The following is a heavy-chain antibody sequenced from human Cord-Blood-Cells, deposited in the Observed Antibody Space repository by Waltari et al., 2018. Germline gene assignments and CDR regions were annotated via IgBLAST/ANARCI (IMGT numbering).Heavy chain of an antibody. V-gene: IGHV3-53*01. CDR1: GFTVSSNY. CDR2: IYSGGST. Sequence: EVQLVESGGGLIQPGGSLRLSCAASGFTVSSNYMSWVRQAPGKGLGWVSVIYSGGSTYYADSVKCRFTISRDNSKNTLYLQMNSLRAEDTAVYYCARGPFFRVGALDYWGQGTLVTVSS. J-gene: IGHJ4*02. CDR3: ARGPFFRVGALDY. D-gene: IGHD3-16*01.